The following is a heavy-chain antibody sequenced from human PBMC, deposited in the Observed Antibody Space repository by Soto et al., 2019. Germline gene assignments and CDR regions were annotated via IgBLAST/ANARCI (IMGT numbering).Heavy chain of an antibody. V-gene: IGHV3-23*04. CDR2: ISGSGGST. D-gene: IGHD1-1*01. Sequence: VPLVESGGGVVQPGGSLRLSCAASGFTFSSYAMSWVRQAPGKGLEWVSAISGSGGSTYYADSVKGRFTISRDNSKNTLYLQMNSLRAEDTAVYYCAKRYNWNDVFDYWGQGTLVTVSS. CDR1: GFTFSSYA. J-gene: IGHJ4*02. CDR3: AKRYNWNDVFDY.